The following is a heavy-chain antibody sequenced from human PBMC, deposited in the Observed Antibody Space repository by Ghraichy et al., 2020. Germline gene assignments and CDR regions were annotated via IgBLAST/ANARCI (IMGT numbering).Heavy chain of an antibody. CDR3: ARRTGGAHDL. V-gene: IGHV4-34*01. CDR2: INHGGST. D-gene: IGHD1-14*01. CDR1: GGSFSGYY. Sequence: SETLSLTCAVYGGSFSGYYWSWIRQPPGKGLEWIGEINHGGSTNYNPSLKSRVTISVDTSKNQFSLKLSSVTAADTAVYYCARRTGGAHDLWGRGTLVTVSS. J-gene: IGHJ2*01.